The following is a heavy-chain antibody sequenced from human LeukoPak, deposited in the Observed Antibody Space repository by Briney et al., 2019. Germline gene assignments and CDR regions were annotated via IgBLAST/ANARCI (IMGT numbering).Heavy chain of an antibody. V-gene: IGHV2-70*13. CDR1: GFSLSTSGLC. Sequence: SGPALVKPTQTLTLTCTFSGFSLSTSGLCVSWIRQPPGKALEWLALIDWDADTYYSTSLKTRLTISKDTSKNQVVLTMTNMDPVDTATYYCTRTYSGSYPVHTWGPGNLLTVSS. CDR3: TRTYSGSYPVHT. D-gene: IGHD1-26*01. CDR2: IDWDADT. J-gene: IGHJ4*02.